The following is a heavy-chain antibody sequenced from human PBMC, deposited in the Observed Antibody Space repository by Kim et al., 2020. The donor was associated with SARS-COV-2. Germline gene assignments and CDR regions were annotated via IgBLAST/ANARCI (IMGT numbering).Heavy chain of an antibody. CDR2: VYHSGST. V-gene: IGHV4-38-2*02. Sequence: SETLSLTCTVSGYSISSGYYWGWIRQPPGKGLEWIGSVYHSGSTYYNPSLKSRGTLSVDKSKNQFSLNLSSVTAADTAVYYCARSGPGRYFDWSPTYAFQYWGQGTLVTVSS. D-gene: IGHD3-9*01. J-gene: IGHJ4*02. CDR3: ARSGPGRYFDWSPTYAFQY. CDR1: GYSISSGYY.